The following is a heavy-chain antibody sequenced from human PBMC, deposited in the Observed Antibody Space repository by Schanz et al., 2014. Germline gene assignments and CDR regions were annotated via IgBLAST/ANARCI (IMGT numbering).Heavy chain of an antibody. Sequence: QVQLQESGPGLVKPSETLSLTCTVSGGSMSSFYWNWIRQPAGKGLEWIGRISTSGSTNYNPSLGGRVSMSIGTSKTHSSLRLSSLTAADTAVYYCATWRGDDSGGHGQFDYWGQGALVTVSS. V-gene: IGHV4-4*07. CDR3: ATWRGDDSGGHGQFDY. CDR1: GGSMSSFY. CDR2: ISTSGST. J-gene: IGHJ4*02. D-gene: IGHD3-22*01.